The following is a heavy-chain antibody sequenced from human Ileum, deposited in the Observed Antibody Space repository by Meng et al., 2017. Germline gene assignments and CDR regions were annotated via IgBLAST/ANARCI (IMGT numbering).Heavy chain of an antibody. CDR3: ARAWGQWLVYFDY. CDR1: GGFISSYY. D-gene: IGHD6-19*01. Sequence: GSLRLSCTVSGGFISSYYWSWIRQPPGKGLEWIGYIYYSGSTNYNPSLKSRVTISVDTSKNQFSLKLSSVTAADTAVYYCARAWGQWLVYFDYWGQGTLVTVSS. J-gene: IGHJ4*02. V-gene: IGHV4-59*01. CDR2: IYYSGST.